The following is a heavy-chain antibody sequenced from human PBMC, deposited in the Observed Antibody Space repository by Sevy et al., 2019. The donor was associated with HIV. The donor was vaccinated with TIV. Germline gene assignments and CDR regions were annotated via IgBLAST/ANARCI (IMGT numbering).Heavy chain of an antibody. J-gene: IGHJ6*02. CDR1: GFTFSSYS. CDR2: ISTSSGYI. Sequence: GGSLRLSCAASGFTFSSYSMNWVRQAPGKGLEWVSSISTSSGYIYYADSVKGRFTISRDNAKNSLYLQMNSLRAEDTAVYYCARTSCTNGVCFQGYYYYAMDVWGQGTTVTVSS. V-gene: IGHV3-21*01. CDR3: ARTSCTNGVCFQGYYYYAMDV. D-gene: IGHD2-8*01.